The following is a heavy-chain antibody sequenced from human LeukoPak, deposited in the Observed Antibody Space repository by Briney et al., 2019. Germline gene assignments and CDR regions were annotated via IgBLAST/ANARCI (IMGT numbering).Heavy chain of an antibody. D-gene: IGHD2-2*01. Sequence: GESLKISCKGSGDTFATSWIGWVRQLPGKGLEWMGGIYPGDSRTRYNPSFQGQVTISADRSITTAYLQWTSLKASDTAMSYCGRRKFSSPWSDPWGQGTLVTVSS. CDR2: IYPGDSRT. V-gene: IGHV5-51*01. J-gene: IGHJ5*02. CDR3: GRRKFSSPWSDP. CDR1: GDTFATSW.